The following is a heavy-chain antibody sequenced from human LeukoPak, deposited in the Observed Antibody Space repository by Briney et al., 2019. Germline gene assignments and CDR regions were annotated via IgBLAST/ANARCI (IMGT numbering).Heavy chain of an antibody. J-gene: IGHJ1*01. CDR1: GFTCSNYW. D-gene: IGHD1-14*01. V-gene: IGHV3-7*01. CDR3: ARDSYRVESGIQH. CDR2: IKVDGSER. Sequence: SGGSLRLSCAASGFTCSNYWMSWVRQAPGKGLEWVANIKVDGSERYYVDSVKGRFTISRDNANNLLFLQMNSLRADDAAVYYCARDSYRVESGIQHWGQGTLVTVSS.